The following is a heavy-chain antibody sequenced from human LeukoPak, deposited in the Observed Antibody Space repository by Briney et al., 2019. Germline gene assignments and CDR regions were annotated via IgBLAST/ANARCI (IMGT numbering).Heavy chain of an antibody. CDR2: IVPIFGTA. CDR1: GGTFSSYA. CDR3: ARDRSSWFKWFDP. J-gene: IGHJ5*02. V-gene: IGHV1-69*06. D-gene: IGHD6-13*01. Sequence: SVKVSCKASGGTFSSYAISWVRQAPGQGLEWMGGIVPIFGTANYAQKFQGRVTITADKSTSTAYMELSNLRSEDTAVYYCARDRSSWFKWFDPWGQGTLVTVSS.